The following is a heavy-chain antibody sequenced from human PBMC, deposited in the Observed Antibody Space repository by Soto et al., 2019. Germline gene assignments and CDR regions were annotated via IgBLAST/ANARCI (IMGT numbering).Heavy chain of an antibody. CDR3: ARDDIVVVPASQNHYYYYYGMDV. V-gene: IGHV1-46*01. Sequence: QVQLVQSGAEVKKPGASVKVSCKASGYTFTSYYMHWVRQAPGQGLEWMGIINPSGGSTSYAQKFQGRVTITRDTSKSTIYMELSSMRSEDTAVYYCARDDIVVVPASQNHYYYYYGMDVWGQGTTVTVSS. J-gene: IGHJ6*02. CDR2: INPSGGST. CDR1: GYTFTSYY. D-gene: IGHD2-2*01.